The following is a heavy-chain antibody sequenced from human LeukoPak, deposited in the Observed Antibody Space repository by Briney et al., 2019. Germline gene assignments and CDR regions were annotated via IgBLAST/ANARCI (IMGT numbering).Heavy chain of an antibody. CDR3: AREPTTVTTWSWFDP. J-gene: IGHJ5*02. V-gene: IGHV1-69*13. Sequence: GASVKVSCKASGYTFTSYAMNWVRQAPGQGLEWMGGIIPIFDATNYAQKFQGRVTITADESTSTAYMELSSLRSEDTAVYYCAREPTTVTTWSWFDPWGQGTLVTVSS. CDR1: GYTFTSYA. D-gene: IGHD4-17*01. CDR2: IIPIFDAT.